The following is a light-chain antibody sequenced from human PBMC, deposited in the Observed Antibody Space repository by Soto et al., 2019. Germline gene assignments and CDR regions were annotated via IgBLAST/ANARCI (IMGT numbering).Light chain of an antibody. CDR1: RSNIGAGYD. Sequence: QSVLTQPPSVSGAPGQRVTISCTGSRSNIGAGYDVHWYQQLPGTAPKLLIYGNSNRPSGVPDRFSGSKSGTSASLAITGLQAEDEADYCCQSYGSSLSGYVVFGGGTKLPS. CDR3: QSYGSSLSGYVV. V-gene: IGLV1-40*01. J-gene: IGLJ2*01. CDR2: GNS.